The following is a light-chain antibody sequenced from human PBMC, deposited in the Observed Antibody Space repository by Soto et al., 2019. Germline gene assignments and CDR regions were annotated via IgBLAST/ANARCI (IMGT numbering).Light chain of an antibody. CDR1: SSDVGAYNY. CDR2: DVT. J-gene: IGLJ1*01. Sequence: QSALTQPASVSGPPGQSITISCTGTSSDVGAYNYVSWYQHHPGKAPRLVIYDVTNRPSGISDRFSGSKSGNTASLTISGLLAEDEADYYCASYTTISTYVFGNG. CDR3: ASYTTISTYV. V-gene: IGLV2-14*01.